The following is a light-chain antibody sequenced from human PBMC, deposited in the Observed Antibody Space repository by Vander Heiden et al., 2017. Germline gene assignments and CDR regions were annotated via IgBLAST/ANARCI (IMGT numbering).Light chain of an antibody. CDR2: DAS. Sequence: EVVLTQSPATLSLSPGERATLSCRASQSVSKSLAWYQQKPGQAPRLLIYDASNRAGGIPARFSGSGSGTDFTLTISSLDPEDFALYYCQQRSNCPITFGGGTKVEIK. J-gene: IGKJ4*01. CDR3: QQRSNCPIT. V-gene: IGKV3-11*01. CDR1: QSVSKS.